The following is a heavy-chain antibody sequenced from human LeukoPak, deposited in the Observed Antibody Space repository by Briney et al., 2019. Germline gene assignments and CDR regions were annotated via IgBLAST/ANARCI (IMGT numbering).Heavy chain of an antibody. J-gene: IGHJ5*02. D-gene: IGHD2-2*01. V-gene: IGHV4-39*01. CDR1: GGSISSSSYS. CDR3: ARLSFVVVPAAMVSSWFDP. Sequence: SETLSLTCTVSGGSISSSSYSWGWIRQPPGKGLEWIGSIYYSGSTYYNPSLKSRVTISVDTSKNQFSLKLSSVTAADTAVYYCARLSFVVVPAAMVSSWFDPWGQGTLVTVSS. CDR2: IYYSGST.